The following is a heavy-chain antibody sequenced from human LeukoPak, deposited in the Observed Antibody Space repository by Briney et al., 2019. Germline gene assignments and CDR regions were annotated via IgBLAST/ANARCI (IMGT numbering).Heavy chain of an antibody. CDR3: ARDSSSSWYGDADY. V-gene: IGHV1-18*01. CDR2: ISGYNGNT. D-gene: IGHD6-13*01. Sequence: ASVKVSCKASGYTFTSYGISWVRQAPGQGLEWMGWISGYNGNTNHAQKFQGRVTMTTDTSTTTAYMELRYLRSDDTAVYYCARDSSSSWYGDADYWGQGTLVTVSS. J-gene: IGHJ4*02. CDR1: GYTFTSYG.